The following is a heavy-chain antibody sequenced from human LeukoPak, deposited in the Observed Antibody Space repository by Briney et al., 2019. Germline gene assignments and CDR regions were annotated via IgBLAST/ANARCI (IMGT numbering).Heavy chain of an antibody. D-gene: IGHD1-26*01. CDR3: ARRPPVGASGYFDY. CDR2: ISAYNGNT. V-gene: IGHV1-18*01. CDR1: GYTFTSYG. Sequence: ASVKVSCKASGYTFTSYGISRVRQAPGQGLEWMGWISAYNGNTNYAQKLQGRVTMTTDTSTSTAYMELRSLRSDDTAVYYCARRPPVGASGYFDYWGQGTLVTVSS. J-gene: IGHJ4*02.